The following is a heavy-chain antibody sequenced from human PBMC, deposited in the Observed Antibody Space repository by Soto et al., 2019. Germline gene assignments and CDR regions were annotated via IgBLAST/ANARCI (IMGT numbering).Heavy chain of an antibody. CDR3: ARGGLRYFDWLLDYYYGMDV. D-gene: IGHD3-9*01. J-gene: IGHJ6*02. V-gene: IGHV1-18*01. Sequence: ASVKVSCKASGYTFTSYGISWVRQAPGQGLEWMGWISAYNGNTNYAQKLQGRVTMTTDTSTSTAYMELRSLRSDDTAVYYCARGGLRYFDWLLDYYYGMDVWGQGTTVTVSS. CDR2: ISAYNGNT. CDR1: GYTFTSYG.